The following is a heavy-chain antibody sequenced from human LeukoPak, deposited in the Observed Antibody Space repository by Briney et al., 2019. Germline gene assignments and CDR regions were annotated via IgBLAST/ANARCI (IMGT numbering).Heavy chain of an antibody. J-gene: IGHJ4*02. CDR1: GGSISSSSYY. CDR3: ARERIAVAGTTTFDY. D-gene: IGHD6-19*01. Sequence: SETLSLTCTVSGGSISSSSYYWGWIRQPPGKGLEWIGSIYYSGSTYYNPSLKSRVTISVDTSKNQFSLKLSSVTAADTAVYYCARERIAVAGTTTFDYWGQGTLVTVSS. V-gene: IGHV4-39*07. CDR2: IYYSGST.